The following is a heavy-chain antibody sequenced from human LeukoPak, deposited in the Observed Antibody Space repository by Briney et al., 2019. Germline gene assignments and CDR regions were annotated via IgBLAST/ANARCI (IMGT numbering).Heavy chain of an antibody. D-gene: IGHD1-26*01. CDR3: ARGARDGAALGY. J-gene: IGHJ4*02. CDR1: GFTFTTYR. CDR2: IKQDGSEK. Sequence: GGSLRLSCAASGFTFTTYRMSWVRQAPGKGLEWVANIKQDGSEKYYVDSVKGRFTISRDNAKNSLYLQMNSLRAEDTAVYHCARGARDGAALGYWGQGTLVTVSS. V-gene: IGHV3-7*01.